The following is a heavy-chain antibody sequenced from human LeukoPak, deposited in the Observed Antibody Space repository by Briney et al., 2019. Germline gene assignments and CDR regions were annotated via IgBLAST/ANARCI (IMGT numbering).Heavy chain of an antibody. D-gene: IGHD2/OR15-2a*01. CDR2: ISSSSSYI. J-gene: IGHJ5*02. CDR3: ARGRGGLWYSTSWFDP. CDR1: GFTFSSYS. Sequence: SPGGSLRLSCAASGFTFSSYSMNWVRQAPGKGLEWVSSISSSSSYIYYADSVKGRFTISRDNAKNSLYLQMNSLRAEDTAVYYCARGRGGLWYSTSWFDPWGQGTLVTVSS. V-gene: IGHV3-21*01.